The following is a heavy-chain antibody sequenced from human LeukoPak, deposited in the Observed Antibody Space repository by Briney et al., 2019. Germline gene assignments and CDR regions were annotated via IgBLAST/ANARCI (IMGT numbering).Heavy chain of an antibody. CDR1: GFTFSSYW. CDR3: ARDYSG. Sequence: GGSLRLSCAASGFTFSSYWMSWVRRAPGKGLEWLANIKQDGTEKNYLNSVKGRFTISRGNAKNSLYLQMNSLRAEDTAVYYCARDYSGWGQGTLVTVSS. CDR2: IKQDGTEK. V-gene: IGHV3-7*01. D-gene: IGHD1-26*01. J-gene: IGHJ4*02.